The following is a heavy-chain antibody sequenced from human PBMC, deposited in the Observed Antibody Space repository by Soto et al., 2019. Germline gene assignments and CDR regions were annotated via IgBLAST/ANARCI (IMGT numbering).Heavy chain of an antibody. J-gene: IGHJ5*02. CDR2: INAANGDT. CDR1: GYTFTSYG. D-gene: IGHD6-13*01. CDR3: VRRHVSATGIDWFDP. V-gene: IGHV1-3*01. Sequence: ASVKVSCKASGYTFTSYGIHWVRQAPGQRLEWMGWINAANGDTKYSPKFQGRVTITRDTSASTAYMELSSLRSEDTAVYYCVRRHVSATGIDWFDPWGQGTMVTVYS.